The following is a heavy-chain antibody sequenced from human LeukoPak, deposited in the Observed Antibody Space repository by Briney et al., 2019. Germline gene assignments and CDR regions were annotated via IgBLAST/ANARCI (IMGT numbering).Heavy chain of an antibody. D-gene: IGHD3-22*01. CDR2: ISGSGGST. J-gene: IGHJ6*02. Sequence: GGSLRLSCAASGFTFSTYSVSWVRQAPGKGLEWVSAISGSGGSTYYADSVKGRFTISRDNSKNTLDLQMNSLRAEDTAIYYCANMTDSSRKYGMDVWGQGTTVTVSS. CDR1: GFTFSTYS. CDR3: ANMTDSSRKYGMDV. V-gene: IGHV3-23*01.